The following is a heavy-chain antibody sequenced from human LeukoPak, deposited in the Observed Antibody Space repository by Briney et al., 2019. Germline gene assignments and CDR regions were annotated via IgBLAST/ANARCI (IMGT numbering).Heavy chain of an antibody. CDR3: ARLIGIAAAGIEY. J-gene: IGHJ4*02. Sequence: SETLSLTCAVYGGSFSGYYWSWIRQPPGKGLGWVGEINHSASTNYTPSLKSRVTISVDTSKNQFSLKLSSVTAADTAVYYCARLIGIAAAGIEYWGQGTLVTVSS. D-gene: IGHD6-13*01. CDR2: INHSAST. CDR1: GGSFSGYY. V-gene: IGHV4-34*01.